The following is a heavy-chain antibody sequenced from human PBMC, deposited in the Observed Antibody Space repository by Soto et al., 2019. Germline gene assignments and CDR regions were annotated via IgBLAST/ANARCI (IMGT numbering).Heavy chain of an antibody. D-gene: IGHD1-26*01. CDR2: IYYSGST. V-gene: IGHV4-61*01. Sequence: SETLSLTCTVSGGSVSSGSYYWSWIRQPPGKGLEWIGYIYYSGSTNYNPSLKSRVTISVDTSKNQFSLKLSSVTAADTAVYFCASGATYYYNDCMDVWGQGTTDTVSS. CDR1: GGSVSSGSYY. J-gene: IGHJ6*02. CDR3: ASGATYYYNDCMDV.